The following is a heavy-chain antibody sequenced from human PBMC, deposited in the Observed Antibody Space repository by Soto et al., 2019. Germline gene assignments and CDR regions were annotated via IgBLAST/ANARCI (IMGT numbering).Heavy chain of an antibody. CDR2: ISYDGNNK. Sequence: PGGSLRLSCAASGFTFRSYAMHWVRQAPGKGLEWVAAISYDGNNKYDADSVKGRFTISRDNSKNTLYLQMNSLRAEDTAVYYCARDRGYGDPRGVFDYWGQGTLVTVSS. CDR3: ARDRGYGDPRGVFDY. D-gene: IGHD4-17*01. V-gene: IGHV3-30-3*01. J-gene: IGHJ4*02. CDR1: GFTFRSYA.